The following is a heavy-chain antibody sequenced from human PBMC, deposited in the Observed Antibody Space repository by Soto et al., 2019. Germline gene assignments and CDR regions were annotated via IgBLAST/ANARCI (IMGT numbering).Heavy chain of an antibody. J-gene: IGHJ4*02. D-gene: IGHD5-18*01. CDR3: SRGILV. CDR2: ISYGGST. Sequence: QVQLQESGPGLVKPSQTLSLTCTVSGGSINSGGYCWSWIRQHPVKGLDWIGCISYGGSTSYNPSLKSRVTISVETSKNQFSLKLSSVTAADKAVYYCSRGILVWGQGTLITVSS. CDR1: GGSINSGGYC. V-gene: IGHV4-31*03.